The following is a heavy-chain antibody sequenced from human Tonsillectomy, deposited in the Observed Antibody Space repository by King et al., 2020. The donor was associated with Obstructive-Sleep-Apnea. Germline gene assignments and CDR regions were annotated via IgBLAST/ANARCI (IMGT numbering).Heavy chain of an antibody. D-gene: IGHD1-26*01. CDR2: IYYSGRT. CDR1: GGSISSSNYY. CDR3: ARDPYSYFDY. J-gene: IGHJ4*02. V-gene: IGHV4-39*07. Sequence: QLQESGPGLVKPSETLSLTCTVSGGSISSSNYYWAWIRQPPGEGLEWIGSIYYSGRTYYNPSLKSLVTSSVDTAKNQFSLKLTSVTAADTAVYYCARDPYSYFDYWGQGTLVTVSS.